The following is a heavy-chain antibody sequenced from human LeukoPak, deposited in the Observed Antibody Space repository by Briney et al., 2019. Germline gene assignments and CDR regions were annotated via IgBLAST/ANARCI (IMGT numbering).Heavy chain of an antibody. V-gene: IGHV1-18*01. D-gene: IGHD6-19*01. J-gene: IGHJ6*02. Sequence: ASVKVSCKASGYTFTSYGISWVRQVPGQGLEWMGWISADNGNKNYAQKLQGPVPKTTDTSTSTAYREQRSLRSGDTAVYYCARDCKYSSGCHDGMDVWGQGTPVTVSS. CDR3: ARDCKYSSGCHDGMDV. CDR2: ISADNGNK. CDR1: GYTFTSYG.